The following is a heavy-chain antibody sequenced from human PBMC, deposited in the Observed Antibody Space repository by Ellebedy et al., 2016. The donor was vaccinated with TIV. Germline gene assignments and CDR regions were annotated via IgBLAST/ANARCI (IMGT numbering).Heavy chain of an antibody. V-gene: IGHV3-23*01. J-gene: IGHJ4*02. D-gene: IGHD4-17*01. CDR1: GFTFSSYA. Sequence: GESLKISCAASGFTFSSYAMSWVRQAPGKGLEWVSAISGSGDSKYYADSVKGRFTISRDNSKNTLYLQMNSLRAEDTAVYYCARGEETYGMGYFDYWGQGTLVTVSS. CDR2: ISGSGDSK. CDR3: ARGEETYGMGYFDY.